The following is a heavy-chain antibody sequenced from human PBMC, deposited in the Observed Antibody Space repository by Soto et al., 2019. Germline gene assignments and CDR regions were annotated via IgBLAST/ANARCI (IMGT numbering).Heavy chain of an antibody. CDR3: ARYDDNGYYFDY. D-gene: IGHD1-1*01. Sequence: QVQLVQSGAEVKKPGASVRVSCKASGYTFSNYYMHWVRQAPGQGHEWMGIINPSGGSTTYEQKFQGRVTMTRDTSTSTVYMELSSLRSEDTAVYYCARYDDNGYYFDYWGQGTLVTVSS. CDR1: GYTFSNYY. CDR2: INPSGGST. J-gene: IGHJ4*02. V-gene: IGHV1-46*01.